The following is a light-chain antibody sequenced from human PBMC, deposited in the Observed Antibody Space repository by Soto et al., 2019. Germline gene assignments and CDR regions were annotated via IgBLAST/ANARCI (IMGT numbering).Light chain of an antibody. CDR1: QFIGTY. CDR3: QQVDSYPRT. J-gene: IGKJ1*01. V-gene: IGKV1-9*01. Sequence: IQLTQSPSSLSSSVGDRFTVTFLASQFIGTYLVWYQQKSGKAPTVLIYASSTLQTGVPSRFSGSGSGTDFSLTISSLHPEDVATYYCQQVDSYPRTFGQGTKVDIK. CDR2: ASS.